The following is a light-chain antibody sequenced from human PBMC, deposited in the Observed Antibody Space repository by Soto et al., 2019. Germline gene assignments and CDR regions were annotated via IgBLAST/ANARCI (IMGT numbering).Light chain of an antibody. CDR3: QQYDSYPLT. J-gene: IGKJ4*01. Sequence: DIQMTQSPSTVSASVGDTVTITCRASQSISSWLAWYQQKPGKAPKVLIYRASKLESGVPSRFSGSGSGTEFTLTISSLQPDDFATYFCQQYDSYPLTFGGGTKVDIK. CDR2: RAS. V-gene: IGKV1-5*03. CDR1: QSISSW.